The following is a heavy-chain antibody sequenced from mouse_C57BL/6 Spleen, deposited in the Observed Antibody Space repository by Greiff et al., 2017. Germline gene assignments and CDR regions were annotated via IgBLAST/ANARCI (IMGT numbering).Heavy chain of an antibody. CDR1: GYTFTDHT. Sequence: QVQLQQSDAELVKPGASVKISCKVSGYTFTDHTIHWMKQRPEQGLEWIGYIYPRDGSTKYNEKFKGKATLTADKSSSTAYMQLNSLTSEDSTVYFCASGGITTVVEYYFDYWGQGTTLTVSS. CDR3: ASGGITTVVEYYFDY. D-gene: IGHD1-1*01. J-gene: IGHJ2*01. CDR2: IYPRDGST. V-gene: IGHV1-78*01.